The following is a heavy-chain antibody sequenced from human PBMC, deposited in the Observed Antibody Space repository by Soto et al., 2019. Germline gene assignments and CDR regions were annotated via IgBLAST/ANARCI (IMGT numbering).Heavy chain of an antibody. CDR3: ARENCSSTSCYINWFDP. V-gene: IGHV4-30-2*01. J-gene: IGHJ5*02. Sequence: SETLSLTCAVSGGSISSGGYSWSWIRQPPGKGLEWIGYIYHSGSTYYNPSLKSRVTISVDRSKNQFSLKLSSVTAADTAVYYCARENCSSTSCYINWFDPWGQGTLVTVSS. D-gene: IGHD2-2*02. CDR2: IYHSGST. CDR1: GGSISSGGYS.